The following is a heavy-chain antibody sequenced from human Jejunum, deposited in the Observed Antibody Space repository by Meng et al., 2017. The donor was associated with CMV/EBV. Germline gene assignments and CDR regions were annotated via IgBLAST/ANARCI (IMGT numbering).Heavy chain of an antibody. J-gene: IGHJ4*02. D-gene: IGHD5-24*01. CDR2: IIPILGIA. Sequence: QGQRVLSGAEGKKPGSSGKVTCKASGGTFSSYAIGWVRQAPGQGLEWMGGIIPILGIANYAQTFQGRVTITADKSTSTAYMALSSLRSEDTAVYYCAREGPGGMATTPYFDYWGQGTLVTVSS. CDR3: AREGPGGMATTPYFDY. V-gene: IGHV1-69*10. CDR1: GGTFSSYA.